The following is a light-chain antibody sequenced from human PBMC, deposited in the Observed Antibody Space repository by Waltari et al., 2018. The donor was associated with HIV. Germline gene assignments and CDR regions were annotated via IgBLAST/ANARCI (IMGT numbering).Light chain of an antibody. CDR1: QSISSS. V-gene: IGKV1-39*01. Sequence: DIQMTQSPSSLSASVGDRVTITCQASQSISSSLNWYQQKPGKAPKLLIYAASSLQSGVPSRFSGSASGTDFTRTISSLQPEDFATYYCQQSYSTLFTFGPGTKVDIK. CDR2: AAS. CDR3: QQSYSTLFT. J-gene: IGKJ3*01.